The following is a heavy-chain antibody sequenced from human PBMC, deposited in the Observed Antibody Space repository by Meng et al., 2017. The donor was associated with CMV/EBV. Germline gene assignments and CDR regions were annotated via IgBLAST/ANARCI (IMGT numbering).Heavy chain of an antibody. CDR3: ARGLRNYYDSSGPAYYFDY. J-gene: IGHJ4*02. D-gene: IGHD3-22*01. CDR2: IYYSGST. CDR1: GGSISSYH. V-gene: IGHV4-59*01. Sequence: GSLRLSCTVSGGSISSYHWSWIRQPPGKGLEWIGYIYYSGSTNYNPSLKSRVTISVDTSKNQFSLKLSSVTAADTAVYYCARGLRNYYDSSGPAYYFDYWGQGTLVTVSS.